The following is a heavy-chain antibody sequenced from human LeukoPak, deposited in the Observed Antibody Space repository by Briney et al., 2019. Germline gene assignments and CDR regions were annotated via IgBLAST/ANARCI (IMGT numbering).Heavy chain of an antibody. CDR3: ARQTRGGIAAAGSDY. CDR2: IYPGDSDT. Sequence: GESLKISCKGSGYSFTNYWIGWGRQMPGKGLEWMGIIYPGDSDTRYSSSFQGQVSISADKSISTAYLQWSSLKASDSAMYYCARQTRGGIAAAGSDYWGQGTLVNVSS. V-gene: IGHV5-51*01. D-gene: IGHD6-13*01. CDR1: GYSFTNYW. J-gene: IGHJ4*02.